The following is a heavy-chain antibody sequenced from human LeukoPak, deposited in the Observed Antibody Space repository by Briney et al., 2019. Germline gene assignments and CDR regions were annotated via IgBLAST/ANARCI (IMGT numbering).Heavy chain of an antibody. CDR3: ARDRRAGGGSAPAADV. CDR2: IYYNGNT. CDR1: GGSISSSSYF. D-gene: IGHD2-15*01. Sequence: SETLPLTCTVSGGSISSSSYFWGWIRQPPGKGLEWIGSIYYNGNTYYSASLKSRVTISFDTSKNQFSLKLSSVTAADTAVYYCARDRRAGGGSAPAADVWCQGSLVTVSS. J-gene: IGHJ4*02. V-gene: IGHV4-39*02.